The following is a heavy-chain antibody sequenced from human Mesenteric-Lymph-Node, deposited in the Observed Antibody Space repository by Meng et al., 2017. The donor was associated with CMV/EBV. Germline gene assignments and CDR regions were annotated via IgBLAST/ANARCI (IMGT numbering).Heavy chain of an antibody. CDR3: ARQNTPISGSYPFDY. D-gene: IGHD1-26*01. Sequence: GSLRLSCAASGFTFSSYTMSWVRQAPGKGLEWVSSITRTSSYIYYADSVKGRFTISRDNAKNLFYLQMNSLRAEDTAVYFCARQNTPISGSYPFDYWGQGTLVTVSS. CDR2: ITRTSSYI. V-gene: IGHV3-21*06. CDR1: GFTFSSYT. J-gene: IGHJ4*02.